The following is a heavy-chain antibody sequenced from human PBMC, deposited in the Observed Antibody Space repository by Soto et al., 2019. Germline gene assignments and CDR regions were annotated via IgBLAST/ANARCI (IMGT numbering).Heavy chain of an antibody. D-gene: IGHD2-2*01. J-gene: IGHJ4*02. CDR2: IRSRAYGGTT. CDR1: GFSVADYA. CDR3: ARVPYCASTSCYGGFHY. Sequence: GGSLRLSCTVSGFSVADYAMGWFRQAPGKGLEWISFIRSRAYGGTTEDAASVKGRFTISRDDSRNIAYLQMNSLKTEDTAVYYCARVPYCASTSCYGGFHYWGQGTLVTVSS. V-gene: IGHV3-49*03.